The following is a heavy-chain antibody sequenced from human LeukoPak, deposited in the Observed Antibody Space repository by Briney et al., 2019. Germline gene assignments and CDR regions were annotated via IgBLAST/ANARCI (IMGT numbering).Heavy chain of an antibody. D-gene: IGHD1-26*01. CDR3: ARIPSSVGTTSPFDY. CDR1: GYTFTDHH. CDR2: IDPNTGDT. J-gene: IGHJ4*02. Sequence: ASVKVSCKAFGYTFTDHHMHWVRQAPGQGLQWMGWIDPNTGDTNYAQNFQGRVTMARDTSISTAYMEMSRLRSNDTAVYYCARIPSSVGTTSPFDYWGQGTLVTVSS. V-gene: IGHV1-2*02.